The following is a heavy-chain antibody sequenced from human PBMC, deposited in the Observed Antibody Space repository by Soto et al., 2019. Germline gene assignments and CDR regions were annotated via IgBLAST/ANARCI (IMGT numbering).Heavy chain of an antibody. CDR1: GFTFSSYS. D-gene: IGHD4-17*01. CDR2: ISSSSSTI. Sequence: EVQLVESGGGLVQPGGSLRLSCAASGFTFSSYSMNWVRQAPGKGLEWVSYISSSSSTIYYADSVKGRFIISRDNAKNSLYLQMNSLRDEDTAVYYCARNFIADGDQGSWGQGTLVTVSS. J-gene: IGHJ5*02. V-gene: IGHV3-48*02. CDR3: ARNFIADGDQGS.